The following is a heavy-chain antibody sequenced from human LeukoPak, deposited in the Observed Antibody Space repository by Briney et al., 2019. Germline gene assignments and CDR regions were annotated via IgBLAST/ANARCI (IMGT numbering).Heavy chain of an antibody. Sequence: PGGSLRLSCAASRFTFSSYSMNWVRQAPGKGLEWVSTISGGGDATYYADSVKGRFTISRDNSKNTLYLQMNSLRVEDTAVYYCARDSSMLRGPLVIYYFDFWGQGTLVTVSS. J-gene: IGHJ4*02. CDR2: ISGGGDAT. D-gene: IGHD3-10*01. V-gene: IGHV3-23*01. CDR1: RFTFSSYS. CDR3: ARDSSMLRGPLVIYYFDF.